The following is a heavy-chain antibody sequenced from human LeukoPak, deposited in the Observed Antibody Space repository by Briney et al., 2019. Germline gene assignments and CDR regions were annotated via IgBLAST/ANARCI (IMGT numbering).Heavy chain of an antibody. CDR3: ARDVYGSGSYLYGY. CDR2: INPNSGGT. CDR1: GYTFTGYY. V-gene: IGHV1-2*06. Sequence: GPSVNVSCKASGYTFTGYYMHWVRQAPGQGLEWMGRINPNSGGTNYAQKFQGRVTMTRDTSISRAYRELSRVRSDDTAVYYCARDVYGSGSYLYGYWGQGTLVTVSS. D-gene: IGHD3-10*01. J-gene: IGHJ4*02.